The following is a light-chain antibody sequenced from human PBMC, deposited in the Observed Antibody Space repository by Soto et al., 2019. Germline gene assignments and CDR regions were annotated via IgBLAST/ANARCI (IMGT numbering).Light chain of an antibody. V-gene: IGKV1-33*01. CDR2: DAS. CDR3: QQYDKLPYT. J-gene: IGKJ2*01. Sequence: DIQMTQSPSSLSASVGDRVTITCQASQDISNYLNWYHQKPGKAPKLLIYDASNLGTGVPSRFSGGGSGTDFTFTISSLQPEDNATYYCQQYDKLPYTFGQGTKVDIK. CDR1: QDISNY.